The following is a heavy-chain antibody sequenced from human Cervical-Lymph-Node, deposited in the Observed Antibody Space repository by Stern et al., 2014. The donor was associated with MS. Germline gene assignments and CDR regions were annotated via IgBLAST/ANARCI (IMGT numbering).Heavy chain of an antibody. V-gene: IGHV7-4-1*02. CDR1: GYDFTSSA. D-gene: IGHD4-23*01. Sequence: VQLVESGSELKKPGASVKISCKASGYDFTSSAMSWVRQAPGQGLEWMGWINAYTGNPTYARELTGRIVFSLDTSDNTAYLQISSLRADDTALYCFANQGARGFGHSPTTYWGQGTPVTVSS. CDR3: ANQGARGFGHSPTTY. CDR2: INAYTGNP. J-gene: IGHJ4*02.